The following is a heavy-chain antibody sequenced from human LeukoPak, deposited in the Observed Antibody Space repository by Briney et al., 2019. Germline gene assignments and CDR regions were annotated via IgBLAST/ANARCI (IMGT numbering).Heavy chain of an antibody. J-gene: IGHJ4*02. D-gene: IGHD3-9*01. Sequence: GASVKVSCKASGYTFTGYYMHWVRQAPGQGLEWMGWINPNSGGTNYAQKFQGRVTMTRDTSISTAYMELSGLRSDDTAVYYCARVEPPYYDILTGYYEPRENFFDYWGQGTLVTVSS. CDR1: GYTFTGYY. CDR3: ARVEPPYYDILTGYYEPRENFFDY. V-gene: IGHV1-2*02. CDR2: INPNSGGT.